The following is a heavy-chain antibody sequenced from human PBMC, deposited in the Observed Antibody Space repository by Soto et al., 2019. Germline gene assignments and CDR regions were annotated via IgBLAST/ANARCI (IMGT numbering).Heavy chain of an antibody. Sequence: QVQLVQSGAEVKKPGASVKVSCKASGYTFTSYGISWVRQAPGQGLEWMGWSSAYNGNTNYAQKLQGRVTMTTDTSTSTAYMELRSLRSDDTAVYYCAREEGRRTTVTTFSWFDPWGQGTLVTVSS. CDR1: GYTFTSYG. CDR3: AREEGRRTTVTTFSWFDP. V-gene: IGHV1-18*01. J-gene: IGHJ5*02. CDR2: SSAYNGNT. D-gene: IGHD4-17*01.